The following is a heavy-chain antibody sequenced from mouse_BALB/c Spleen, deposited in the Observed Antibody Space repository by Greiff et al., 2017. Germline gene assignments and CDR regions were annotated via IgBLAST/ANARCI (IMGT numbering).Heavy chain of an antibody. Sequence: ESGPGLVKPSQSLSLTCSVTGYSITSGYYWNWIRQFPGNKLEWMGYISYDGSNNYNPSLKNRISITRDTSKNQFFLKLNSVTTEDTATYYCARVGNYLYYAMDYWGQGTSVTVSS. V-gene: IGHV3-6*02. CDR2: ISYDGSN. J-gene: IGHJ4*01. CDR3: ARVGNYLYYAMDY. CDR1: GYSITSGYY. D-gene: IGHD2-1*01.